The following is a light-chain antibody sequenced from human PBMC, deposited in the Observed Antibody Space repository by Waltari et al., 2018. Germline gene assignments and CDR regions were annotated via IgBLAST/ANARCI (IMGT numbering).Light chain of an antibody. CDR2: FGS. CDR1: QDITSY. CDR3: QLSYTTPHT. V-gene: IGKV1-39*01. Sequence: DIQMTQSPSSLSTSVGDRVTISCRASQDITSYLNWYQQKAGKAPKLLITFGSTLQSVVSSRFSGSGSGTDFTLTITNVQPEDSAYYYCQLSYTTPHTFGQGTKVEIK. J-gene: IGKJ2*01.